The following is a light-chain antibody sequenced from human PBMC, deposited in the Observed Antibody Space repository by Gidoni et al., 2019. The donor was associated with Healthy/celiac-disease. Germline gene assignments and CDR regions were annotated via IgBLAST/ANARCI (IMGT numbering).Light chain of an antibody. CDR3: QQYNSYPLT. Sequence: DIQMTQSPSTLSASVGDRVTITCRPSQSISSWLAWYQQKPGKAPKLLIYDASSLESGVPSRFSGSGSGTEFTLTISSLQPDDFATYYCQQYNSYPLTFGGXTKVEIK. V-gene: IGKV1-5*01. CDR1: QSISSW. CDR2: DAS. J-gene: IGKJ4*01.